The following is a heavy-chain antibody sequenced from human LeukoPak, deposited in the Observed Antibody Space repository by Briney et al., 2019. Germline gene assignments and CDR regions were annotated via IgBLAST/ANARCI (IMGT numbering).Heavy chain of an antibody. CDR3: ARGLRMDWFDP. J-gene: IGHJ5*02. V-gene: IGHV3-66*02. CDR2: IYSGGST. CDR1: GFTVSSNY. D-gene: IGHD1-14*01. Sequence: PGGSLRLSCAASGFTVSSNYMSWVRQAPGKGLEWVSVIYSGGSTYYADSVKGRFTISRDSSKNTLYLQMNSLRAEDTAVYYCARGLRMDWFDPWGQGTLVTVSS.